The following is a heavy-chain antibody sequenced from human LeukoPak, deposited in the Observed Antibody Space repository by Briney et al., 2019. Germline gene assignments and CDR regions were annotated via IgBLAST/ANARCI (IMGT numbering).Heavy chain of an antibody. J-gene: IGHJ4*02. D-gene: IGHD6-19*01. CDR3: ARGAAVALEL. V-gene: IGHV3-30*02. Sequence: GGSLRLSCGASGFTLIDYNMHWVRQAPGKGLEYVAFIQFDGTTEYYTDSVKGRFTRSRDKSKNTLYLQMNSLRGGDTAVYYCARGAAVALELWGQGTLVTVSS. CDR1: GFTLIDYN. CDR2: IQFDGTTE.